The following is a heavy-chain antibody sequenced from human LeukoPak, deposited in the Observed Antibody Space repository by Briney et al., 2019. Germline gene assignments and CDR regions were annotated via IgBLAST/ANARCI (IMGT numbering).Heavy chain of an antibody. CDR3: ARDWVVPAAPSFGAFDI. D-gene: IGHD2-2*01. J-gene: IGHJ3*02. V-gene: IGHV1-18*01. CDR1: GYTFTSYG. CDR2: ISAYNGNT. Sequence: ASVKVSCKASGYTFTSYGISWVRQAPGQGLEWMGWISAYNGNTNYAQKLQGRVTMTTDTSTSTAYMELRSLRSDDTAVYYCARDWVVPAAPSFGAFDIWGQGTMVTVSS.